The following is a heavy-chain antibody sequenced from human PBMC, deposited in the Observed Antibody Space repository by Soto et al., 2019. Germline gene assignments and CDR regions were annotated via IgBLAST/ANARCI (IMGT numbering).Heavy chain of an antibody. CDR2: IYHSGST. V-gene: IGHV4-30-2*01. Sequence: PSETLSLTCAVSGGSISSGGYSWSWIRQPPGKGLEWIGYIYHSGSTYYNPSLKSRVTISVDRSKNQFSLKLSSVTAADTAVYYCARVYGDKWIDYWGQGTLVTVSS. CDR3: ARVYGDKWIDY. D-gene: IGHD4-17*01. J-gene: IGHJ4*02. CDR1: GGSISSGGYS.